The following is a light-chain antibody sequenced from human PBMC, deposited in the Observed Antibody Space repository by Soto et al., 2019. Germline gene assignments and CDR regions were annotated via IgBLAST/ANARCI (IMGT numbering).Light chain of an antibody. J-gene: IGKJ5*01. Sequence: EIFMTQSPATLSVSLWEVATLSCRASQSVRTKLAWYQQKAGQAPRLLIYGASTRASGVSDRFSGSGSGTEYTLTISRLQSEDFAVYYCQQYDTWPSITFGQGTRLEIK. V-gene: IGKV3-15*01. CDR2: GAS. CDR3: QQYDTWPSIT. CDR1: QSVRTK.